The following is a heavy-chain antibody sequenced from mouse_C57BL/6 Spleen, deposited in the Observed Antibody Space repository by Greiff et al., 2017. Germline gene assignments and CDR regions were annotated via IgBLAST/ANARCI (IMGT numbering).Heavy chain of an antibody. Sequence: QVQLQQPGAELVKPGASVKLSCKASGYTFTSYWMQWVKQRPGQGLEWIGEIDPSDSYTNYNQKFKGKDTLTVDTSSSTAYMQLRSLTSEDSAVYYCARSAITTVEEGAMDYWGQGTSVTVSS. CDR3: ARSAITTVEEGAMDY. V-gene: IGHV1-50*01. D-gene: IGHD1-1*01. CDR1: GYTFTSYW. J-gene: IGHJ4*01. CDR2: IDPSDSYT.